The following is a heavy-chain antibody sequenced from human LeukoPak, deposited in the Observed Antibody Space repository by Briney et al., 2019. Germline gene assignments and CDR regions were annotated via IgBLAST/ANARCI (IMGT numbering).Heavy chain of an antibody. CDR3: ARANYYDSSGLDY. CDR2: IYHSGST. Sequence: IGYIYHSGSTYYTPSLKSRVTISVDTSKNQFSLKLSSVTAADTAVYYCARANYYDSSGLDYWGQGTLVTVSS. V-gene: IGHV4-30-2*04. J-gene: IGHJ4*02. D-gene: IGHD3-22*01.